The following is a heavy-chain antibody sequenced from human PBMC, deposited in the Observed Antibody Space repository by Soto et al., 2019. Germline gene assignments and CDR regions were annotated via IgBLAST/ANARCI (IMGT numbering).Heavy chain of an antibody. CDR3: ARGNRPAKLTDAFDI. CDR2: IWYDGSNK. D-gene: IGHD2-15*01. J-gene: IGHJ3*02. Sequence: GGSLRLSCAASGFTFSSYGMHWVRQAPGKGLEWVAVIWYDGSNKYYADSVKGRFTISRDNSKNTLYLQMNSLRAEDTAVYYCARGNRPAKLTDAFDIWGQGTMVTVSS. CDR1: GFTFSSYG. V-gene: IGHV3-33*01.